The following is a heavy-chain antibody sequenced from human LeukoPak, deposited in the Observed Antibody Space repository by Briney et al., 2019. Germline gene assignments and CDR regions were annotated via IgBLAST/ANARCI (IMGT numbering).Heavy chain of an antibody. Sequence: PGGSLRLSCAASGFTFSSYGMHWARQAPGKGLEWVAVIWYDGSNKYYADSVKGRFTISRDNSKNTLYLQMNSLRAEDTAVYYCAKDGGGYYYIDYWGQGTLVTVSS. CDR2: IWYDGSNK. V-gene: IGHV3-33*06. CDR1: GFTFSSYG. J-gene: IGHJ4*02. CDR3: AKDGGGYYYIDY. D-gene: IGHD3-22*01.